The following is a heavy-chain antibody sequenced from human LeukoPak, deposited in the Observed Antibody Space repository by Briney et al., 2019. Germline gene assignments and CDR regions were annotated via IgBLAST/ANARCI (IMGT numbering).Heavy chain of an antibody. Sequence: QPGGSLRLSCAASGFTFSSYDMHWVRQATGKGLEWVSAIGTAGDTYYPGSVKGRFTISRENAKNSLYLQMNSLRAEDTAVYYCAREPFEPQWLALSLDYFDYWGQGTPVTVSS. J-gene: IGHJ4*02. CDR2: IGTAGDT. CDR3: AREPFEPQWLALSLDYFDY. CDR1: GFTFSSYD. D-gene: IGHD6-19*01. V-gene: IGHV3-13*01.